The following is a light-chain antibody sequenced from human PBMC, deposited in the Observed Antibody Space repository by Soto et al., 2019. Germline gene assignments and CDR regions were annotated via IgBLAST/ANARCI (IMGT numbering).Light chain of an antibody. J-gene: IGLJ2*01. Sequence: QSVLTQPPSVSGAPGQRVTISCTGSSSNIGAGYDVHWYQQIPGTAPKLLIYGNSNRPSGVPDRFSGSKSGTSASLAITGLQAEDEADYYCQPYDSIPSLLFGGGTNLTVL. CDR2: GNS. CDR1: SSNIGAGYD. V-gene: IGLV1-40*01. CDR3: QPYDSIPSLL.